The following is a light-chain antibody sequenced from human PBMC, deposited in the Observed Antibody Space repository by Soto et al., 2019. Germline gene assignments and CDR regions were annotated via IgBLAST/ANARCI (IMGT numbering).Light chain of an antibody. CDR2: KAS. Sequence: DIQMTQSPSTLSGSVGDRVTITCWASQTISSWLAWYQQKPGKAPKLLIYKASTLKSGVPSRCSGSGAGTKFTLTIISMQPDDVATYYCQQPETYPLTFGQGTRLEIK. CDR3: QQPETYPLT. CDR1: QTISSW. V-gene: IGKV1-5*03. J-gene: IGKJ5*01.